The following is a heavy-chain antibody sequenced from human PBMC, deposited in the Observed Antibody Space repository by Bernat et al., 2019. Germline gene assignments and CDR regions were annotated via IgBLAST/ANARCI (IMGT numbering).Heavy chain of an antibody. Sequence: QVQLVESGGGGVQPGRSRRLSCAASGFTFSSYGMHGGRQAPGKGLEGGAVITYDGSNKYYADSVQGRFTISSDNSKTTLYLQMNSLRAEDTAVYYCAKALYYYDSSGYRSTDYYGMDVWGQGTTVTVSS. D-gene: IGHD3-22*01. V-gene: IGHV3-30*18. J-gene: IGHJ6*02. CDR3: AKALYYYDSSGYRSTDYYGMDV. CDR1: GFTFSSYG. CDR2: ITYDGSNK.